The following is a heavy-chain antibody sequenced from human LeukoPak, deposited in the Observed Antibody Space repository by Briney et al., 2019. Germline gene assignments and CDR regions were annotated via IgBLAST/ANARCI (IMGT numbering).Heavy chain of an antibody. V-gene: IGHV1-69*13. CDR3: ARDEIRRFDP. Sequence: ASVKVSCKASGGTFSSYAISWVRQAPGQGLEWMGGIIPIFGAANYAQKFQGRVTITADESTSTAYMELSSLRSEDTAVYYCARDEIRRFDPWGQGTLVTVSS. D-gene: IGHD5-24*01. CDR2: IIPIFGAA. J-gene: IGHJ5*02. CDR1: GGTFSSYA.